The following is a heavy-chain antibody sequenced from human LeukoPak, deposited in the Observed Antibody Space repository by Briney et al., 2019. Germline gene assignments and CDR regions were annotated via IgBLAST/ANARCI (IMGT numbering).Heavy chain of an antibody. V-gene: IGHV1-3*01. CDR1: GYTFTSYA. CDR3: ARDLAYGDSHFDY. D-gene: IGHD4-17*01. Sequence: ASVKVSCKASGYTFTSYAMHWVRQAPGQRLEWMGWINAGNGNTKYSQKFQGRVTITRDTSASTAYMELSSLRSDDTAVYYCARDLAYGDSHFDYWGQGTLVTVSS. J-gene: IGHJ4*02. CDR2: INAGNGNT.